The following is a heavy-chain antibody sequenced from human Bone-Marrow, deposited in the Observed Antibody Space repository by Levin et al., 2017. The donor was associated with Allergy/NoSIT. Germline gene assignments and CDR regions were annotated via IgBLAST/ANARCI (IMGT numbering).Heavy chain of an antibody. D-gene: IGHD3-9*01. CDR1: GGAFSTYA. V-gene: IGHV1-69*13. CDR3: ARGSGYYDVLTGQNMLGSFDI. J-gene: IGHJ3*02. CDR2: IIPVYAAP. Sequence: SVKVSCKASGGAFSTYAISWVRQAPGQGLEWMGGIIPVYAAPIYAQKFQGRVTITADESTRTAYVYLSSLRSDDTAVYYCARGSGYYDVLTGQNMLGSFDIWGQGTMVSVSS.